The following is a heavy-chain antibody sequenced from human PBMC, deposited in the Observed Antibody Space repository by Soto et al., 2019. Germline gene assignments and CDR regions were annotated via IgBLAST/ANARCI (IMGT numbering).Heavy chain of an antibody. Sequence: PGGSLRLSCAASGFTFSSYSMNWVCQAPGKGLEWVSSISSSSSYIYYADSVKGRFTISRDNAKNSLYLQMNSLRAEDTAVYYCARGVRFLEWLVQATGMDVWGQGTTVTVSS. D-gene: IGHD3-3*01. V-gene: IGHV3-21*01. CDR2: ISSSSSYI. J-gene: IGHJ6*02. CDR1: GFTFSSYS. CDR3: ARGVRFLEWLVQATGMDV.